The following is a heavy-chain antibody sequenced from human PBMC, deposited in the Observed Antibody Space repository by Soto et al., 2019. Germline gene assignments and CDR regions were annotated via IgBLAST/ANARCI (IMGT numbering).Heavy chain of an antibody. Sequence: EVQLVESGGGLVQPGGSLRLSCVDSGFTLSSYWMSWVRQAPGKGPEWVANIKGDGSEKYYADSVKGRFTISRDNAQNSLLREMRGLRAEHTALYYCARCVGAVAGSNLGQGTLVTVSS. CDR3: ARCVGAVAGSN. J-gene: IGHJ1*01. CDR2: IKGDGSEK. V-gene: IGHV3-7*05. CDR1: GFTLSSYW. D-gene: IGHD6-19*01.